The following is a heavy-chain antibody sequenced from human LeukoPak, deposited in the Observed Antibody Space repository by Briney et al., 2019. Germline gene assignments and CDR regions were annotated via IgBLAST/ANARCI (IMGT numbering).Heavy chain of an antibody. CDR2: ISGSGGST. CDR1: GFTVSSNY. CDR3: AKPPGSYTHYFDY. J-gene: IGHJ4*02. Sequence: GGSLRLSCAASGFTVSSNYMSWVRQAPGKGLEWVSAISGSGGSTYYADSVKGRFTISRDNSKNTLYLQMNSLRAEDTAVYYCAKPPGSYTHYFDYWGQGTLVTVSS. D-gene: IGHD1-26*01. V-gene: IGHV3-23*01.